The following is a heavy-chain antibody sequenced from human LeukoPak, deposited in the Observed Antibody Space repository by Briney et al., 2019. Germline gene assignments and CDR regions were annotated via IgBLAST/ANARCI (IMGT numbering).Heavy chain of an antibody. CDR1: GYTFTGYY. CDR3: ARAGGRSWFDP. V-gene: IGHV1-2*02. J-gene: IGHJ5*02. CDR2: INPNSGGT. Sequence: ASVKVSCKASGYTFTGYYMHWVRQAPGQGLEWMGWINPNSGGTDYAQKFQGRVTMTTDTSMSTAYMELSRLTSDDTAVYYCARAGGRSWFDPWGQGTLVTVSS.